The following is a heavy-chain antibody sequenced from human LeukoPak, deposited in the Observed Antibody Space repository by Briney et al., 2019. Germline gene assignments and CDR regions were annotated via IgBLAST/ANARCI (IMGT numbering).Heavy chain of an antibody. J-gene: IGHJ4*02. V-gene: IGHV3-21*01. CDR1: GFSFISFS. Sequence: GGSLRLSCAASGFSFISFSIHWVRQAPGKGLEWVSSISGSSTHIQYADSVRGRFTISRDNAENSLYLQMTSLRAEDTAVYYCALTPDYYGSGSFDYWGQGTLVTVSS. CDR3: ALTPDYYGSGSFDY. D-gene: IGHD3-10*01. CDR2: ISGSSTHI.